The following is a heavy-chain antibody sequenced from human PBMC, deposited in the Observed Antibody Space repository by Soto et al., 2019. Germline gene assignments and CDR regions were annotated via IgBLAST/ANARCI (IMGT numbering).Heavy chain of an antibody. Sequence: WETLSLTCDVSGGSFTGYYWSWIRQPPGKGLEWIGEINHSGFTNYNPSLTGRVTISLDTSKSQFSLKLSSLTAADTAFYFCARRHGSFAHCGPGTLVTVSS. CDR2: INHSGFT. V-gene: IGHV4-34*01. CDR1: GGSFTGYY. D-gene: IGHD1-26*01. J-gene: IGHJ4*02. CDR3: ARRHGSFAH.